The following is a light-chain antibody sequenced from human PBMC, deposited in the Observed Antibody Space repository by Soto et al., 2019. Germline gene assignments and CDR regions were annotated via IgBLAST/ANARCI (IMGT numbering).Light chain of an antibody. Sequence: EILLTQSPGTLSLSPGERATLSCRASKSVSSSQLACYQQKPGQAPRLLIYDASNRATGIPVRLSGSGSGTDFTLTISNLEPQDFALYYCQQRSNWPQQVTFGQGTRLEIK. CDR1: KSVSSSQ. V-gene: IGKV3D-20*02. J-gene: IGKJ5*01. CDR3: QQRSNWPQQVT. CDR2: DAS.